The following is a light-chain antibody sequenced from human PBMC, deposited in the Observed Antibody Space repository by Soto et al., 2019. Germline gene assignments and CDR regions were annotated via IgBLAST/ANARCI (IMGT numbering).Light chain of an antibody. J-gene: IGKJ5*01. Sequence: DIHMSQSPSVVSASVGDTVTVTCRASHGITTFLALFRQRPGRVPERLIYGASSLQSGVPSRFSGRGSGTEFTLTISSLQPEDFGIYYCLQHNSYPYTFGPGTRLEIK. CDR1: HGITTF. CDR3: LQHNSYPYT. V-gene: IGKV1-17*03. CDR2: GAS.